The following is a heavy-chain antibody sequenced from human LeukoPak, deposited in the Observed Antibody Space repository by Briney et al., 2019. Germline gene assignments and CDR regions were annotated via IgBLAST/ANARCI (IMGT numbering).Heavy chain of an antibody. J-gene: IGHJ5*02. V-gene: IGHV4-59*01. Sequence: PSETLSLTCTVSGGSISSYYWSWIRQPPGKGLEWIGYIYYSGSTNYNPSLNSRATITVDTSKNQYSLKLSSVTAADTAVYYCARDRGYYGSGSPRWFDPWGQGTLVTVSS. CDR2: IYYSGST. CDR3: ARDRGYYGSGSPRWFDP. D-gene: IGHD3-10*01. CDR1: GGSISSYY.